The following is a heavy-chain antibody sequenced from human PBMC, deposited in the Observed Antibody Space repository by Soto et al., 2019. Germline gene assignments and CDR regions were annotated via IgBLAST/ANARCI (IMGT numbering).Heavy chain of an antibody. D-gene: IGHD3-22*01. Sequence: SVKVSCKASGGTFSSYAISWVRQAPGQGLEWMGGIIPIFGTANYAQKFQGRVTITADKSTSTAYMELSSLRSEDTAVYYCARHDSYYDSSGYYLRYFDYWGQGTLVTVSS. CDR3: ARHDSYYDSSGYYLRYFDY. V-gene: IGHV1-69*06. J-gene: IGHJ4*02. CDR1: GGTFSSYA. CDR2: IIPIFGTA.